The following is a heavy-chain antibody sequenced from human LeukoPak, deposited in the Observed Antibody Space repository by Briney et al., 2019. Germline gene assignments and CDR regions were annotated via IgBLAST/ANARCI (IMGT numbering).Heavy chain of an antibody. CDR3: ARHGDYSNPFDY. CDR2: IYYSGST. V-gene: IGHV4-59*08. D-gene: IGHD4-11*01. Sequence: PSETLSLTCTVSGGSISSYYWSWIRKPPGKGLEWIGYIYYSGSTNYNPSLKSRVTISVDTSKNQFSLKLSSVTAADTAVYYCARHGDYSNPFDYWGQGTLVTLSS. J-gene: IGHJ4*02. CDR1: GGSISSYY.